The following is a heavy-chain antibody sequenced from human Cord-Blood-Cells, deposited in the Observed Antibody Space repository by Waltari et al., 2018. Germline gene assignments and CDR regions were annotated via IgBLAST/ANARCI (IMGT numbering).Heavy chain of an antibody. D-gene: IGHD3-16*01. CDR3: AREGVVGGGFDY. Sequence: EVQLVESGGGLVQPGGSLSLSCAASGFTCSSNCMSWVRQAPGKGLEWVANIKQDGSEKYYVDSVKGRFTISRDNAKNSLYLQMNSLRAEDTAVYYCAREGVVGGGFDYWGQGTLVTVSS. J-gene: IGHJ4*02. CDR2: IKQDGSEK. V-gene: IGHV3-7*01. CDR1: GFTCSSNC.